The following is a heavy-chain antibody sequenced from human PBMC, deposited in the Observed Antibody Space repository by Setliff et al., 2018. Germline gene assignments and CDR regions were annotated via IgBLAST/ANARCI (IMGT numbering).Heavy chain of an antibody. CDR2: ISSSGSII. J-gene: IGHJ4*02. D-gene: IGHD2-15*01. V-gene: IGHV3-11*01. Sequence: AGGSLRLSCATSGFTFSDYYMSWIRQTPGKGLEWVAYISSSGSIIYYPEPVKGRFTISRDNAKKSVDLQMNSLRAEDTAVYYCVEDRVPDGVWDFDFWGQGTLVTVSS. CDR1: GFTFSDYY. CDR3: VEDRVPDGVWDFDF.